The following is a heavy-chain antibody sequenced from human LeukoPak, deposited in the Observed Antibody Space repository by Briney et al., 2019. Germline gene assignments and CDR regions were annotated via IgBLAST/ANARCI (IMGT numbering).Heavy chain of an antibody. V-gene: IGHV3-48*03. CDR2: INSHCTTM. CDR3: AGGSPTLGFEY. Sequence: AGSLRLSCAASGFTFSSYEMYWVRQAPGKGQELVSYINSHCTTMYYADSVNGRFTTSSDNASNSLYLRMNSLRADDAAVYCCAGGSPTLGFEYWGQGTLVTVSS. CDR1: GFTFSSYE. D-gene: IGHD3-16*01. J-gene: IGHJ4*02.